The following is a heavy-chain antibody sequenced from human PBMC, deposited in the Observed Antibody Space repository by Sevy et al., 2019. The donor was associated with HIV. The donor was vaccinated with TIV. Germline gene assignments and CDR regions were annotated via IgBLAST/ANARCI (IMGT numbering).Heavy chain of an antibody. CDR2: ISFDGRNE. Sequence: GGSLRLSCAASGFTFGNHAIHWVRQAPGKGLEWVAIISFDGRNEHYAGSVKGRFTISRDNSKKTVYLQMTNLRSEDAAVYYCARDRCTDGVCFRSGYFDYWGQGTLVTVSS. V-gene: IGHV3-30*04. J-gene: IGHJ4*01. D-gene: IGHD2-8*01. CDR3: ARDRCTDGVCFRSGYFDY. CDR1: GFTFGNHA.